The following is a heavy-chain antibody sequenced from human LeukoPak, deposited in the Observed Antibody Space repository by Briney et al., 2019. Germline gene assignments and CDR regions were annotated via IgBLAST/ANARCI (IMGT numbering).Heavy chain of an antibody. Sequence: SGGSLRLSCAVSGYIFSDHYIDWVRQAPGKGLEWVGHTKNKAENFATEYAASVIGRFTISRDDSTNSVFLQMNSLKTDDTAVYYCTRWRSGVSDWGQGTLVTVSS. D-gene: IGHD3-3*01. J-gene: IGHJ4*02. V-gene: IGHV3-72*01. CDR1: GYIFSDHY. CDR2: TKNKAENFAT. CDR3: TRWRSGVSD.